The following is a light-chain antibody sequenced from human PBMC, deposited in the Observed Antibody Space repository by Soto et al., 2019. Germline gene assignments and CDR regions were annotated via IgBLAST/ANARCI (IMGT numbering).Light chain of an antibody. J-gene: IGKJ5*01. V-gene: IGKV3-15*01. CDR1: QSVSSN. Sequence: EIVMPQSPATLSVSPGERAPLSGRASQSVSSNLAWYQQKPGQATRLLIFGASTRATGIPARFSGSGSGNDFTLTISSLEPEDFAVYYCQQRSNWPITFGQGTRLEIK. CDR3: QQRSNWPIT. CDR2: GAS.